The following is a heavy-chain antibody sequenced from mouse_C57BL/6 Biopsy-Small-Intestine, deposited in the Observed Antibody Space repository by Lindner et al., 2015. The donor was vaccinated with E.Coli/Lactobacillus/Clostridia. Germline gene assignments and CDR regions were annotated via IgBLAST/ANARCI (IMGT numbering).Heavy chain of an antibody. J-gene: IGHJ2*01. CDR1: GFTFSDYG. Sequence: VQLQESGGGLVKPGGSLKLSCAASGFTFSDYGMHWVRQAPEKGLEWITYISSGSTTIYYADTVKGRFTISRDNANNTLFLQMTSLRSEDTAMYYCARTTTVVPDYWGQGTTLTVSS. V-gene: IGHV5-17*01. D-gene: IGHD1-1*01. CDR3: ARTTTVVPDY. CDR2: ISSGSTTI.